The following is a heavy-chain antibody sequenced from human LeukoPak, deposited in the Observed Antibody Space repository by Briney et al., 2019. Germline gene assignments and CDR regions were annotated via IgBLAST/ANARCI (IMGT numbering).Heavy chain of an antibody. Sequence: GGSLRLSCAASAFTLSSYWMSWVRQAPGKGLEWVANIKQDGSEKYYVDSVKGRFTISRDNAKNSVYLQMNSLRAEDTAVYYCARGNWNDDFDYWGQGTLVTVSS. V-gene: IGHV3-7*04. CDR3: ARGNWNDDFDY. CDR2: IKQDGSEK. J-gene: IGHJ4*02. D-gene: IGHD1-1*01. CDR1: AFTLSSYW.